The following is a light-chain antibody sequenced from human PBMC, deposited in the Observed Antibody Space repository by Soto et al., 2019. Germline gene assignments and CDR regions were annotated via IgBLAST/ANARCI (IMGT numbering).Light chain of an antibody. J-gene: IGLJ2*01. CDR2: GNS. Sequence: VVTQPPSVSGAPGQRVTISCTGSSSNIGAGYDVHWYQQLPGTAPKLLIYGNSNRPSGVPDRFSGSKSGTSASLAITGLQAEDEADYYCQSYDSSSYVVFGGGTKLTVL. V-gene: IGLV1-40*01. CDR1: SSNIGAGYD. CDR3: QSYDSSSYVV.